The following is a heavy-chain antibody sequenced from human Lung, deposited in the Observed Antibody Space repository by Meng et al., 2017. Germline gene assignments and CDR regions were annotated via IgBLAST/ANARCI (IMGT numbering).Heavy chain of an antibody. J-gene: IGHJ4*02. CDR2: INHSGST. V-gene: IGHV4-34*01. CDR3: ARGPTTMAHDFDY. Sequence: HVPPQQWGAGLLKPSEPLSLPCVVSGGSFSDYYWSWIRQPPGKGLEWIGEINHSGSTNYNPSLESRAAISVDTSQNNLSLKLSSVTAADSAVYYCARGPTTMAHDFDYWGQGTLVTVSS. CDR1: GGSFSDYY. D-gene: IGHD4-11*01.